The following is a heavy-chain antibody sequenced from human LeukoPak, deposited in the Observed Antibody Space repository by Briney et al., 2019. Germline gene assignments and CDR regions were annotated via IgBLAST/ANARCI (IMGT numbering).Heavy chain of an antibody. V-gene: IGHV4-4*02. CDR1: GGSLSNNW. D-gene: IGHD6-19*01. J-gene: IGHJ4*02. CDR2: SYHRGCP. Sequence: SGTLSLTCAVSGGSLSNNWWSWVRPPPAKGLDWIGDSYHRGCPTYNTSLKSRVNISLDTSKNQFSLKLTSLTAADTAVYYCATKGMTVAGDSWGQGIQVTVSS. CDR3: ATKGMTVAGDS.